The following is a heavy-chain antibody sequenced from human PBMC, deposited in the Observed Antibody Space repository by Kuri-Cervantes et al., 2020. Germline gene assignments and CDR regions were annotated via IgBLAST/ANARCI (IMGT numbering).Heavy chain of an antibody. CDR3: ARPRSTSSRGWFDP. D-gene: IGHD2-2*01. J-gene: IGHJ5*02. Sequence: SETLSLTCTVSGGSISSGGYFWSWIRQHPGKGLEWIGYIYYGGSTYYNPSLKSRVTISVDTSKNQFSLKLSSVTAADTAVYYCARPRSTSSRGWFDPWGQGTLVTVSS. CDR1: GGSISSGGYF. V-gene: IGHV4-31*03. CDR2: IYYGGST.